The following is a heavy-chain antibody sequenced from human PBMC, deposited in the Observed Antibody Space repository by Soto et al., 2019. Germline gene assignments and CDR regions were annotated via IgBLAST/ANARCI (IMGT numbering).Heavy chain of an antibody. CDR3: ARSLASGSQSYWYFDL. V-gene: IGHV1-46*02. CDR2: INPNSGAT. CDR1: GFTFINRHY. D-gene: IGHD1-26*01. J-gene: IGHJ2*01. Sequence: QVQLVQSGAEVKKPGASVKVSCKASGFTFINRHYMHWVRQAPGQGLEWMGLINPNSGATSYAQRFQGRVTLTGDTSTTTLYMDLSSLRAEDTAVYYCARSLASGSQSYWYFDLWGRGTLVTVSS.